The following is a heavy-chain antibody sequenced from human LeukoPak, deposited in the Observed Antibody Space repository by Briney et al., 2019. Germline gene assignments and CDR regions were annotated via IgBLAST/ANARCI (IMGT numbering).Heavy chain of an antibody. Sequence: PGGSLRLSCAASGFTFSSYSMNWVRQAPGKGLEWVSSISSSSSYIYYADSVKGRFTISRDNAKNSLYLQMNSLRAEDTAVYYCARELWSGSYCNHLPYFDYWGQGTLVTVSS. CDR1: GFTFSSYS. V-gene: IGHV3-21*01. D-gene: IGHD3-10*01. J-gene: IGHJ4*02. CDR3: ARELWSGSYCNHLPYFDY. CDR2: ISSSSSYI.